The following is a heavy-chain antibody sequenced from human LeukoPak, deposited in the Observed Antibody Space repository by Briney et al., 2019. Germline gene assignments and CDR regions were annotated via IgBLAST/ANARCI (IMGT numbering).Heavy chain of an antibody. V-gene: IGHV1-18*04. CDR3: ARRSTVKGGDY. Sequence: ASVRVFCKASGYTFTSNAVLWVRQARGQSLEWMGWISDYNGNTNYSRKFQHRDIMTTDTSTPTAYLELTSLTSDDTAVYYCARRSTVKGGDYWGEGTLIAVSS. D-gene: IGHD5/OR15-5a*01. CDR2: ISDYNGNT. CDR1: GYTFTSNA. J-gene: IGHJ4*02.